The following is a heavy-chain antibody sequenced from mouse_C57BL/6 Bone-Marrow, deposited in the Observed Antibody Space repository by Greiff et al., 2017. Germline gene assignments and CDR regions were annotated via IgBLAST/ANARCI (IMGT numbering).Heavy chain of an antibody. CDR3: ARWGYAMDY. J-gene: IGHJ4*01. V-gene: IGHV1-9*01. CDR1: GYTFTGYW. CDR2: ILPGSGST. Sequence: VQVVESGAELMQPGASVTLSCKATGYTFTGYWIEWVKQRPGHGLEWIGEILPGSGSTNYHEKFKGKATFTADTSSNTAYMQLSSLTTEDSAIYYCARWGYAMDYWGQGTSVTVSS.